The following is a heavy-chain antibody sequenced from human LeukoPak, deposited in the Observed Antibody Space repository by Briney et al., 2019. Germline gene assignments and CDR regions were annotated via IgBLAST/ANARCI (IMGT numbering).Heavy chain of an antibody. CDR1: GFTFSSYA. Sequence: GGSLRLSCAASGFTFSSYAMHWVRQAPGKGLEWVAVISYDGSNKYYADSVKGRFTISRDNSKNTLYLQMNSLRAEDTAVYHCASGEIAAAEGTWGQGTLVTVSS. V-gene: IGHV3-30-3*01. J-gene: IGHJ4*02. CDR2: ISYDGSNK. CDR3: ASGEIAAAEGT. D-gene: IGHD6-13*01.